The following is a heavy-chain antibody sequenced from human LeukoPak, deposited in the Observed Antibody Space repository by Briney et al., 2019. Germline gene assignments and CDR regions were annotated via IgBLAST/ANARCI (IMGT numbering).Heavy chain of an antibody. J-gene: IGHJ6*02. V-gene: IGHV3-23*01. D-gene: IGHD3-10*01. Sequence: GGSLRLSCAASGFTFRSYAMSWVRQAPGKGLEWVSGISGSGGSTYYADSVKGRFTISRDNSKNTLYLQMNSLRAEETAVYYCAKGSLVSEWFGELEYGMDVWGQGTTVTVSS. CDR1: GFTFRSYA. CDR3: AKGSLVSEWFGELEYGMDV. CDR2: ISGSGGST.